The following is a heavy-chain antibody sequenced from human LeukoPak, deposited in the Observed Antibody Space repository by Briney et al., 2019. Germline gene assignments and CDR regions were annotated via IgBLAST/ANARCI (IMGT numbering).Heavy chain of an antibody. V-gene: IGHV4-39*07. CDR1: DGSITSNSYF. Sequence: SETLSLTCIVSDGSITSNSYFWGWIRQPPGKGLEWIGSFSSTGRTYYNPSLKSRVTISVDMSKNHFSLRLSSVTAADAALYYCSRDLVWGTYRYTLDWGQGTLVTVSS. D-gene: IGHD3-16*02. CDR3: SRDLVWGTYRYTLD. J-gene: IGHJ4*02. CDR2: FSSTGRT.